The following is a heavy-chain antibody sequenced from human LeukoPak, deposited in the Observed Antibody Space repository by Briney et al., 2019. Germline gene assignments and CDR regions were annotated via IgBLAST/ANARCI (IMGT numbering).Heavy chain of an antibody. CDR1: GDSISSSTYS. CDR2: IYYSGTT. D-gene: IGHD7-27*01. J-gene: IGHJ3*02. Sequence: SETLSLTCTVSGDSISSSTYSWGWIRQTPGKGLEWIASIYYSGTTYYSPSLRSRATISVDTSKNQFSLKVISVTAADTALYYCARHETPGAFDIWGQGTMVTVSS. V-gene: IGHV4-39*07. CDR3: ARHETPGAFDI.